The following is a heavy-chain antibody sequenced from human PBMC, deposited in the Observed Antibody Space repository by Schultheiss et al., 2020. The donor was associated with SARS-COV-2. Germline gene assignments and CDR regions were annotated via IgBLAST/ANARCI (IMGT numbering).Heavy chain of an antibody. V-gene: IGHV4-59*12. D-gene: IGHD4-17*01. J-gene: IGHJ4*02. CDR3: ARESRQDGDYVG. CDR2: IYYSGST. CDR1: GGSISSYY. Sequence: SETLSLTCTVSGGSISSYYWSWIRQPPGKGLEWIGYIYYSGSTNYNPSLKSRVTISVDTSKNQFSLKLSSVTAADTAVYYCARESRQDGDYVGWGQGTLVTVSS.